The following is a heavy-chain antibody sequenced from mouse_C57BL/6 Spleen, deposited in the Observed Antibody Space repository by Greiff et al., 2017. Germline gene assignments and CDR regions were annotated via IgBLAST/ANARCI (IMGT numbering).Heavy chain of an antibody. J-gene: IGHJ4*01. CDR1: GYTFTSYW. CDR3: ARADVITTVVATPYYYAMDY. D-gene: IGHD1-1*01. Sequence: QVQLQQPGAELVRPGTSVKLSCKASGYTFTSYWMHWVKQRPGQGLEWIGVIDPSDSYTNYNQKFKGKATLTVDTSSSTAYMQLSSLTSEDSAVYYCARADVITTVVATPYYYAMDYWGQGTSGTVSS. CDR2: IDPSDSYT. V-gene: IGHV1-59*01.